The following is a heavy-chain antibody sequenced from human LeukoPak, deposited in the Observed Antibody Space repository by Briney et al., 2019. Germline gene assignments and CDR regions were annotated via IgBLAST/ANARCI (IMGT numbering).Heavy chain of an antibody. CDR2: IYHDGST. CDR3: ARVLGAAAGYASFDY. CDR1: GGSISSGGYS. J-gene: IGHJ4*02. Sequence: SETLSLTCSVSGGSISSGGYSWTWLRQPPGKGLEWIGYIYHDGSTYYKPSLQSRLTISVDTSKNQFSLKLSSVTAADTAVYYCARVLGAAAGYASFDYWGQGTLVTVSS. V-gene: IGHV4-30-2*01. D-gene: IGHD6-13*01.